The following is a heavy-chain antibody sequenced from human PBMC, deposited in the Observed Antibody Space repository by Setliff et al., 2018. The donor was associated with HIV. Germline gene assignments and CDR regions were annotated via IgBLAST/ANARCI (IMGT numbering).Heavy chain of an antibody. V-gene: IGHV4-39*07. Sequence: PSETLSLTCIVSGGSISSGTYYWGWIRQPPGKGLEYIGSAFYSDNTYYKPSLKNRVTISVDTSKNQFSLKLTSVTAADTAVYYCAREVGHRSGYYRGSFDYWGQGTLLTVSS. CDR3: AREVGHRSGYYRGSFDY. J-gene: IGHJ4*02. CDR1: GGSISSGTYY. D-gene: IGHD6-19*01. CDR2: AFYSDNT.